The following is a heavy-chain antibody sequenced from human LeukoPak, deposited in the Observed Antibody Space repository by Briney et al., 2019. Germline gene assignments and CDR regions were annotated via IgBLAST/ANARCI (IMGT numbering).Heavy chain of an antibody. Sequence: GRSLRLSCAASGFTFSSYAMRWVRQAPGKGLEWVAVISYDGSNKYYADSVKGRFTISRDNSKNTLYLQMNSLRAEDTAVYYCARDPAAYYYDSSGYPHHWGQGTLVTVSS. D-gene: IGHD3-22*01. V-gene: IGHV3-30*04. J-gene: IGHJ5*02. CDR1: GFTFSSYA. CDR3: ARDPAAYYYDSSGYPHH. CDR2: ISYDGSNK.